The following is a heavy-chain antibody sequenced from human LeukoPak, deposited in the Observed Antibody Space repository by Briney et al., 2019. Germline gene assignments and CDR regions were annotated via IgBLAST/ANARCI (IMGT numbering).Heavy chain of an antibody. V-gene: IGHV3-23*01. D-gene: IGHD5-18*01. CDR1: GLTFSSYA. CDR2: ICGSGGST. CDR3: AKDSLYGGIQLWLKGEIQGDYSDY. Sequence: GGSLRLSCAASGLTFSSYAMSGVRQAPGKGVEWGSAICGSGGSTYYADSVKGRYTISRDNSKNTLYLQMNNLRAEDKAVYYCAKDSLYGGIQLWLKGEIQGDYSDYWGQGTLVTVSS. J-gene: IGHJ4*02.